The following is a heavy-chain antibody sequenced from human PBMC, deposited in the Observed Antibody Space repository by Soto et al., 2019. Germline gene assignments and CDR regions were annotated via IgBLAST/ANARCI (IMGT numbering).Heavy chain of an antibody. D-gene: IGHD5-12*01. CDR2: IWYDGRNK. V-gene: IGHV3-33*01. Sequence: QVQLGESGEGVVQPGRSLRLSCAASGFTFSTYGMHWVRQAPGKGLEWVAVIWYDGRNKYYADSVKGRFTISRDNSKNTLDLQMNSLRAQDTAVYYCGRGKSVYVVSWGQGTLVTVSS. J-gene: IGHJ5*02. CDR1: GFTFSTYG. CDR3: GRGKSVYVVS.